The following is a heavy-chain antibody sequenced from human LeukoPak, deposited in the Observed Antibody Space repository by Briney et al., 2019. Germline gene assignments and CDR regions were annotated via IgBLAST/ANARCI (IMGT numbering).Heavy chain of an antibody. D-gene: IGHD3-10*01. Sequence: TGGTLRLSCAASGFTFSSYGMSWVRQAPGKGLEWVSAISGSGGSTYYADSVKGRFTISRDNSKNTLYLQMNSLRAGDTAVYYCAKAKGRGSPGRDYFDYWGQGTLVTVSS. CDR1: GFTFSSYG. V-gene: IGHV3-23*01. CDR2: ISGSGGST. J-gene: IGHJ4*02. CDR3: AKAKGRGSPGRDYFDY.